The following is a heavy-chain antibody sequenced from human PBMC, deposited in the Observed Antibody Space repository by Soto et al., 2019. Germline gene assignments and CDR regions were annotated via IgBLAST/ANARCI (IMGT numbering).Heavy chain of an antibody. CDR1: GGSISSGGYY. CDR3: ASSPYSSSWYYFDY. V-gene: IGHV4-31*03. CDR2: IYYSGST. D-gene: IGHD6-13*01. J-gene: IGHJ4*02. Sequence: PSETLSLTCTVSGGSISSGGYYRSWIRQHPGKGLEWIGYIYYSGSTYYNPSLKSRVTISVDTSKNQFSLKLSSVTAADTAVYYCASSPYSSSWYYFDYWGQGTLVTVSS.